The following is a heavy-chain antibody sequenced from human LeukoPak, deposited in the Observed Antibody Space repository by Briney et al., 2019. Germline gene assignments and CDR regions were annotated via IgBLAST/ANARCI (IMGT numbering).Heavy chain of an antibody. D-gene: IGHD6-13*01. CDR2: IRYSGSD. CDR1: GFTFSSYG. Sequence: GGSLRLSCVASGFTFSSYGMHWVRQAPGKGLEWVAFIRYSGSDNYADSVKGRFTISRDNSKSALCLQMNSLRAEDTAMYYRAIRPRTSINVDEQQHFPWGQGTLVTVSS. CDR3: AIRPRTSINVDEQQHFP. V-gene: IGHV3-30*02. J-gene: IGHJ5*02.